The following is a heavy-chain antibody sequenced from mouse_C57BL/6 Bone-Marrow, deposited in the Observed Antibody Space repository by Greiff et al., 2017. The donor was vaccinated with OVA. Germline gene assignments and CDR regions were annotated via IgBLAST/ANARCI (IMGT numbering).Heavy chain of an antibody. V-gene: IGHV1-54*01. Sequence: QVQLQQSGAELVRPGTSVKVSCKASGYAFTNYLIEWVKQRPGQGLEWIGVINPGSGGTNYNEKFKGKATLTADKSSSTAYMQLSSLTSEDSAVYCCARTGYGGSDYWGQGTTLTVSA. CDR1: GYAFTNYL. D-gene: IGHD1-1*01. CDR3: ARTGYGGSDY. J-gene: IGHJ2*01. CDR2: INPGSGGT.